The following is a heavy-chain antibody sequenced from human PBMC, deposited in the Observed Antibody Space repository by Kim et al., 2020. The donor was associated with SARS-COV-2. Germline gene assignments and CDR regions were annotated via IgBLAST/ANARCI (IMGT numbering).Heavy chain of an antibody. CDR1: GGSFSGYY. CDR3: ATGLGWGSDY. V-gene: IGHV4-34*01. D-gene: IGHD2-21*01. J-gene: IGHJ4*02. CDR2: INHSGST. Sequence: SETLSLTCAVYGGSFSGYYWSWIRQPPGKGLEWIGEINHSGSTNYNPSLKSRVTISVDTSKNQFSLKLSSVTAADTAVYYCATGLGWGSDYWGQGTLVTV.